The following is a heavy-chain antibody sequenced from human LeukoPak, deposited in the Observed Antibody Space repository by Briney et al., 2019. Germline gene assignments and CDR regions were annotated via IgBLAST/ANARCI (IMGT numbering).Heavy chain of an antibody. D-gene: IGHD2-8*01. CDR2: INPSGGST. V-gene: IGHV1-46*01. CDR1: GYTFTSYY. Sequence: ASVKVSCKASGYTFTSYYMHWVRQAPGQGLEWTGIINPSGGSTSYAQKFQGRVTMTRDTSRSTVYMELSSLRSEDTAVYYCARVPVMVYAIYYFDYWGQGTLVTVSS. CDR3: ARVPVMVYAIYYFDY. J-gene: IGHJ4*02.